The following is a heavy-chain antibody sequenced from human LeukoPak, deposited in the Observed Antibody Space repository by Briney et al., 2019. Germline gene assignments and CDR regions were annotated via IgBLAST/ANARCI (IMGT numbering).Heavy chain of an antibody. V-gene: IGHV3-7*01. Sequence: GGSLRLSCAASGFTFSSYWMSWVRQAPGKGLEWVANIKQDGSGKYYVDSVKGRFTISRDNAKNSLYLQMNSLRAEDTAVYYCARSDYGDYVGYWGQGTLVTVSS. J-gene: IGHJ4*02. CDR2: IKQDGSGK. CDR1: GFTFSSYW. CDR3: ARSDYGDYVGY. D-gene: IGHD4-17*01.